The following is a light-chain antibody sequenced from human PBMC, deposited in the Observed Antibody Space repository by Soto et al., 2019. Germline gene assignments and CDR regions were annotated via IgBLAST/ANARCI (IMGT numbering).Light chain of an antibody. Sequence: EIVMTQSPATLSVSPGERATLSCRASQRVGSNLAWYQQKPGQAPRLLGYGASTRATGIPVRYSGSGSGTEFTLTINSLQSEDVAVYYCQQYNNWPWTFAQGTKVEIK. V-gene: IGKV3-15*01. CDR1: QRVGSN. CDR2: GAS. CDR3: QQYNNWPWT. J-gene: IGKJ1*01.